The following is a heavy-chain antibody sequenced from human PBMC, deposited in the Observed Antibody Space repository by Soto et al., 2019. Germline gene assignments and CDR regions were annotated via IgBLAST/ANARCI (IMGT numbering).Heavy chain of an antibody. CDR1: GFTFTSYA. J-gene: IGHJ6*02. V-gene: IGHV3-23*01. Sequence: GGPLRLSCAVSGFTFTSYAMTWVRQAPGKGLEWVSAISGSGGSEFYADSVKGRFTISRDNSKNTLYLQMKSLRAEDTALYYCAKGDTTMITDYYAMDVWGQGTTFTVS. D-gene: IGHD5-18*01. CDR3: AKGDTTMITDYYAMDV. CDR2: ISGSGGSE.